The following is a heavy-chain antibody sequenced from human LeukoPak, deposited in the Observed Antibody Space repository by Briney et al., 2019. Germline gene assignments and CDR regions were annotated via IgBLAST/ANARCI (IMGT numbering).Heavy chain of an antibody. D-gene: IGHD2-21*02. Sequence: PGRSLRLSFAASGFTFDDYAMHWVRQAPGKGLEWVSGISWDSGSIGYADSVKGRFTISRDNSKNTLYLQMNSLRAEDTAVYYCARAYCGGDCYWSRNYYFDYWGQGTLVTVSS. CDR1: GFTFDDYA. J-gene: IGHJ4*02. CDR2: ISWDSGSI. CDR3: ARAYCGGDCYWSRNYYFDY. V-gene: IGHV3-9*01.